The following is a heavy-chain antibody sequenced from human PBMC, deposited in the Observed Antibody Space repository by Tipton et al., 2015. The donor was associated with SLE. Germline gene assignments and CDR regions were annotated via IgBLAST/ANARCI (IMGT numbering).Heavy chain of an antibody. CDR2: IYYSGST. J-gene: IGHJ4*02. D-gene: IGHD2/OR15-2a*01. CDR1: GGSISSSSYY. CDR3: ARSSSVRTLLWPTFAY. V-gene: IGHV4-39*02. Sequence: GLVKPSQTLSLTCTVSGGSISSSSYYWGWIRQPPGKGLEWIGSIYYSGSTYYNPSLKSRVTISADTSKNHLSLKLTSVTAADTAVYFCARSSSVRTLLWPTFAYWGQGTLVTVSS.